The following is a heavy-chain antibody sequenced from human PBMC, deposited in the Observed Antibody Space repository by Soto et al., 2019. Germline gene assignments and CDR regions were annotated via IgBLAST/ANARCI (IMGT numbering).Heavy chain of an antibody. CDR1: GYTFITYG. J-gene: IGHJ4*02. D-gene: IGHD3-22*01. CDR2: ISTYNGNT. Sequence: GASVKVSCNASGYTFITYGVSWVRQAPGQGLDWLGWISTYNGNTRYAERLQGRVTMTTDTTTNTAYMELRNLRSDDTAVYYCARGPTDYYDNSANYFLDYWGQGTLVTVSS. CDR3: ARGPTDYYDNSANYFLDY. V-gene: IGHV1-18*01.